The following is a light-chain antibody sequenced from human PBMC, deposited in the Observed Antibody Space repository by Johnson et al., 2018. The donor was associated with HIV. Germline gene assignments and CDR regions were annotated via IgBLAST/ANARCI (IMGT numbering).Light chain of an antibody. V-gene: IGLV1-51*01. CDR2: DNA. CDR1: DSNIGNNY. Sequence: QSVLTQAPSVSAAPGQKVTISCFGSDSNIGNNYVSWYQQVPGTAPKLLIYDNAKRPSGIPDRFAGSKPGPSATPGINGSQPGAEDDYYCGTWDNSLNTGAVFGPGTKVTVL. J-gene: IGLJ1*01. CDR3: GTWDNSLNTGAV.